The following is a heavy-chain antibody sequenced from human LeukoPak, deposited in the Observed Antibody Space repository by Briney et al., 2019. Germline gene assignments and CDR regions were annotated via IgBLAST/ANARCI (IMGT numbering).Heavy chain of an antibody. J-gene: IGHJ4*02. Sequence: KTGGSLRLSCAASGFTFDDYAMHWVRQAPGKGLEWVSYISSSGSTIYYTDSVKGRFTISRDNAKNSLYLQMNSLKTEDTAVYFCAREEFSDYVPFFDYWGQGTLVTVSS. CDR2: ISSSGSTI. CDR1: GFTFDDYA. V-gene: IGHV3-11*01. D-gene: IGHD4-17*01. CDR3: AREEFSDYVPFFDY.